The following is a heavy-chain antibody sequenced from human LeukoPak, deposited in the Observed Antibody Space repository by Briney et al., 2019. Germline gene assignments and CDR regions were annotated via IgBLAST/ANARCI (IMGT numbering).Heavy chain of an antibody. CDR3: ARVGFTTSWSNFDY. J-gene: IGHJ4*02. CDR2: INPNGGDT. Sequence: ASVRVSCKASGYTFAAYFIHWVRQAPGQGREWMGRINPNGGDTNYAQKFQGRVTMTGDTSSSTAYMELSSLRPDDTSMYFCARVGFTTSWSNFDYWGQGTLVTVSS. V-gene: IGHV1-2*06. CDR1: GYTFAAYF. D-gene: IGHD2-2*01.